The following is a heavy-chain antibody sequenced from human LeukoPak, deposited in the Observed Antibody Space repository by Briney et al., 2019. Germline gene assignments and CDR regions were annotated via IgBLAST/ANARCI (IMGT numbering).Heavy chain of an antibody. CDR2: IIPILGIA. CDR3: ARTNWGYFDY. Sequence: ASVTVSCKASGGTFSSYAISWVRQAPGQGLEWMGRIIPILGIANYAQKFQGRVTITADKSTSTAYMELSSLRSEDTAVYYCARTNWGYFDYWGQGTLVTVSS. D-gene: IGHD7-27*01. V-gene: IGHV1-69*04. CDR1: GGTFSSYA. J-gene: IGHJ4*02.